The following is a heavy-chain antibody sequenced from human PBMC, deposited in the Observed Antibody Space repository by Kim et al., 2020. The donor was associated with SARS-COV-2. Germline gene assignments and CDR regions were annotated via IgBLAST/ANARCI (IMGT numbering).Heavy chain of an antibody. V-gene: IGHV3-30*04. J-gene: IGHJ3*02. Sequence: GGSLRLSCAGSGFTFSSYAMHWVRQAPGKGLEWVASISDDGSNKNYDDSVKVRVTISRENYKNMLYLQMNSLRAYDTAVFYCVGDPTRGYSYGWGALDIWGQGTMVTVSS. D-gene: IGHD5-18*01. CDR1: GFTFSSYA. CDR3: VGDPTRGYSYGWGALDI. CDR2: ISDDGSNK.